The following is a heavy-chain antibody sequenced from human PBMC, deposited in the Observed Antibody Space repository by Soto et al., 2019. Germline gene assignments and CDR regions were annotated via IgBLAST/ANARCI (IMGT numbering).Heavy chain of an antibody. V-gene: IGHV1-18*01. Sequence: ASVKVSCKASGYTFTSYGISWVRQAPGQGLEWMGWISAYNGNTNYAQKLQGRVTMTTDTSTSTAYMGLRSLRCDDTAVYYCARVRSRWGIDYWGQGSLVPVSS. J-gene: IGHJ4*02. CDR3: ARVRSRWGIDY. D-gene: IGHD6-19*01. CDR1: GYTFTSYG. CDR2: ISAYNGNT.